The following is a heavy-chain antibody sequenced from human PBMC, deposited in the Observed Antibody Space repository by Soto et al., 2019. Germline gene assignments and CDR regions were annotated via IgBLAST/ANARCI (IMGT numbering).Heavy chain of an antibody. CDR2: ISAYNGNT. CDR1: GYTFTSYG. Sequence: ASVKVSYKASGYTFTSYGISWVRQAPGQGLEWMGWISAYNGNTNYAQKLQGRVTMTTDTSTSTAYMELRSLRSDDTAVYYCARVEMYDFWSGYKVDPWGQGTLVTVSS. D-gene: IGHD3-3*01. CDR3: ARVEMYDFWSGYKVDP. V-gene: IGHV1-18*01. J-gene: IGHJ5*02.